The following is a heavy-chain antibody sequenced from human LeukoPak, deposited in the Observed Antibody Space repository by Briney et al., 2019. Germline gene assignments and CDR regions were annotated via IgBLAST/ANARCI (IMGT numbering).Heavy chain of an antibody. J-gene: IGHJ1*01. V-gene: IGHV3-30*02. Sequence: GGSLRLSCAASGFTFSSYGMHWVRQAPGKGLEWVAFIRYDGSNKYYADSVKGRFTISRDNSKNTLYLQMNSLRAEDTAVYYCAKDLRLYSSSSEYFQHWGQGTLVTVSS. CDR2: IRYDGSNK. CDR1: GFTFSSYG. D-gene: IGHD6-6*01. CDR3: AKDLRLYSSSSEYFQH.